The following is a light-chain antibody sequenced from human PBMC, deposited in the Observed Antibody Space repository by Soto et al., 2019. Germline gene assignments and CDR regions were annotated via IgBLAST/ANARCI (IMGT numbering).Light chain of an antibody. Sequence: QSVLTQPPSVSGAPGQRVTISCTGSSSNIGAGHDVHWYQQLPGTAPKLLIYGKGXXKSGKHARLSGYKYGNSASLAITGLQADDEADYYCQSYDNSLSGSEVFGTGTKVTVL. CDR3: QSYDNSLSGSEV. CDR2: GKG. CDR1: SSNIGAGHD. V-gene: IGLV1-40*01. J-gene: IGLJ1*01.